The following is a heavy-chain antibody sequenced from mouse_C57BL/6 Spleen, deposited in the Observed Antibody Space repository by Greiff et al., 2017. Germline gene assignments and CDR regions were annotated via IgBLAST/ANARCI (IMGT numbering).Heavy chain of an antibody. CDR1: GFSLTSYG. V-gene: IGHV2-2*01. J-gene: IGHJ3*01. D-gene: IGHD2-1*01. CDR2: IWSGGST. CDR3: ASYYGNRSWFAY. Sequence: QVQLKQSGPGLVQPSQSLSITCTVSGFSLTSYGVHWVRQSPGKGLEWLGVIWSGGSTDYNAAFISRLSISKDNSKSQVFFKMNSLQADDTAIYYCASYYGNRSWFAYWGQGTLVTVSA.